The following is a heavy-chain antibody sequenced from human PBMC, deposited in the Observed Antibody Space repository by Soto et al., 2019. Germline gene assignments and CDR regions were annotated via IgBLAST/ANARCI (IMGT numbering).Heavy chain of an antibody. CDR3: AREHIVVVTASWFDP. V-gene: IGHV3-30-3*01. Sequence: QVQLVESGGGVVQPGRSLRLSCAASGFTFSSYAMHWVRQAPGKGLEWVAVISYDGSNKYYADSVKGRFTISRDNSKNTLYLQMNSLRAEDTAVYYCAREHIVVVTASWFDPWGQGTLVTVSS. CDR1: GFTFSSYA. CDR2: ISYDGSNK. D-gene: IGHD2-21*02. J-gene: IGHJ5*02.